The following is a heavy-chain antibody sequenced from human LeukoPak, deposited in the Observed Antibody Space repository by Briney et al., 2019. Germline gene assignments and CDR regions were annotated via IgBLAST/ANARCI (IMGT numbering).Heavy chain of an antibody. CDR3: ARASAVTTWSLGY. CDR2: VSYTGST. J-gene: IGHJ4*02. CDR1: GGSISNYH. V-gene: IGHV4-59*01. Sequence: SETLSLTCIVSGGSISNYHWSWIRQPPGKGLEWIGYVSYTGSTNCNPSLKSRVTMSVDTSKNQFSLNLSSVTAADTAMYYCARASAVTTWSLGYWGQGILVTVSS. D-gene: IGHD4-17*01.